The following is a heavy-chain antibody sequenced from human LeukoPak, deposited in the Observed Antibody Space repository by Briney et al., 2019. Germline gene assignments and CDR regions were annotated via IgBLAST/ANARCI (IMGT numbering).Heavy chain of an antibody. CDR2: ISSSSSYI. CDR1: GFTFSSYE. Sequence: GGSLRLSCAASGFTFSSYEMNWVRQAPGKGLEWVSYISSSSSYIYYADSVKGRFTISRDNAKNSLYLQMNSLRAEDTAVYYCAVQRGGYYGSGSYYFDYWGQGTLVTVSS. J-gene: IGHJ4*02. CDR3: AVQRGGYYGSGSYYFDY. V-gene: IGHV3-21*05. D-gene: IGHD3-10*01.